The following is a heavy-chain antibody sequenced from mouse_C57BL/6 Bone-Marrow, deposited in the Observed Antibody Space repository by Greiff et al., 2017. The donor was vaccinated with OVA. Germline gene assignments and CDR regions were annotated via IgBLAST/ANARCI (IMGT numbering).Heavy chain of an antibody. Sequence: QVQLKQPGAELVRPGSSVTLSCKASGYTFTSYWMDWVKQRPGQGLDWIGNIYPSDSETHYNQKFKDKATLTVDKSSSTAYMQLSSLTSEDSAVYYCARAPFITTVVGGDYWGQGTTLTVSS. V-gene: IGHV1-61*01. D-gene: IGHD1-1*01. CDR2: IYPSDSET. J-gene: IGHJ2*01. CDR3: ARAPFITTVVGGDY. CDR1: GYTFTSYW.